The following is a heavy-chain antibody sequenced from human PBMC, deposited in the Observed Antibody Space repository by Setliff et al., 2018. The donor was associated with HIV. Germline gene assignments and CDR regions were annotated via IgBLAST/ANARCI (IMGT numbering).Heavy chain of an antibody. CDR1: GYSISSGYY. CDR3: ARGSSYDSSGYYFNWFDP. CDR2: IYHSGST. D-gene: IGHD3-22*01. V-gene: IGHV4-38-2*01. J-gene: IGHJ5*02. Sequence: PSEILSLTCAVSGYSISSGYYWGWIRQPPGKGLEWIGSIYHSGSTYYNLSLKSRVTISLDTSKNQFSLTLSSVTAADTAVYYCARGSSYDSSGYYFNWFDPWGQGTLVTVSS.